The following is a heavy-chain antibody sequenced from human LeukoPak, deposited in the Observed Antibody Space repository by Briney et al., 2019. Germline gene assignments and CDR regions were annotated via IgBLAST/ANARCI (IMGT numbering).Heavy chain of an antibody. CDR3: ANALGMAYFDY. CDR2: ISGSGGST. V-gene: IGHV3-23*01. CDR1: GFTFSSYA. Sequence: GRSLRLSCAASGFTFSSYAMSWVRQAPGKGLEWVSAISGSGGSTYYADSVKGRFTISRDNSKNTLYLQMNSLRAEDTAVYYCANALGMAYFDYWGQGTLVTVSS. J-gene: IGHJ4*02. D-gene: IGHD1-14*01.